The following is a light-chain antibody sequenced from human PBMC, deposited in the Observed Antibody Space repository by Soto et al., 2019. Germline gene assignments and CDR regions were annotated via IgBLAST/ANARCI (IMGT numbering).Light chain of an antibody. CDR3: CSFAGGKTYV. V-gene: IGLV2-23*01. CDR2: EGG. Sequence: QSALTQPASVSGSPGQSIALSCTGTSSDVGTYNLVSWYQQHPGKAPKLLISEGGKRPSGVSDRFSGSKSGNTASLTISGLQAEDEADYYCCSFAGGKTYVIGTGNTVIVL. CDR1: SSDVGTYNL. J-gene: IGLJ1*01.